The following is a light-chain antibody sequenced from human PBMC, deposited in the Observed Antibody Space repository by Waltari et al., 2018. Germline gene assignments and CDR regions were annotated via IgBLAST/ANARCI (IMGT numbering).Light chain of an antibody. CDR3: QQYGSSVMYT. V-gene: IGKV3-20*01. CDR1: QSLSKRY. CDR2: GAS. J-gene: IGKJ2*01. Sequence: VLTQSPGTLSLSQGERVTLSCRASQSLSKRYLAWYQQKPGQAPRPLIYGASSRAAGIPDRFSGSGSGTDFTLTISRLEPEDFAMYYCQQYGSSVMYTFGQGTKLEIK.